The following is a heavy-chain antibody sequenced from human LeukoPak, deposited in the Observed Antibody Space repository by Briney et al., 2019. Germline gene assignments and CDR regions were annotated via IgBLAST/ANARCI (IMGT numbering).Heavy chain of an antibody. CDR2: ISSGSSYI. V-gene: IGHV3-21*01. D-gene: IGHD6-13*01. J-gene: IGHJ6*03. CDR1: GFTFSSYS. Sequence: PGGSPRLSCTASGFTFSSYSMNWVRQAPGKGLEWVSSISSGSSYIYYADSVKGRFTISRDNAKNSLYLQMNSLRAEDTAVYYCARGQSSSWYHYHYYMDVWGKGTTVTVSS. CDR3: ARGQSSSWYHYHYYMDV.